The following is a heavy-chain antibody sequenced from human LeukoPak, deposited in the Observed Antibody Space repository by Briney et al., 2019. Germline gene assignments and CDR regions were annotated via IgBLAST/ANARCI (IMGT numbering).Heavy chain of an antibody. CDR3: ARGINGWFDP. Sequence: SETLSLTCTVSGGSVSSGSYYWSWIRQPPGKGLEWIGYIYYSGSTNYNPSPKSRVTISVDTSKNQFSLKLSSVTAADTAVYYCARGINGWFDPWGQGALVTVSS. CDR2: IYYSGST. V-gene: IGHV4-61*01. CDR1: GGSVSSGSYY. D-gene: IGHD5-24*01. J-gene: IGHJ5*02.